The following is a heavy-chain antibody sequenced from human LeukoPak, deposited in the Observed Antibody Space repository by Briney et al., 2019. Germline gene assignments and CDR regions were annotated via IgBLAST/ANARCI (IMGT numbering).Heavy chain of an antibody. D-gene: IGHD2-21*02. Sequence: GGSLRLSCAASGFTFSTYWMNWVRQAPGKGLEWVANIKQDGSEKYFVDSLKGRFAISRDNAKNSLYLQMNSLRAEDTAVYYCGRGTAIIPGIDYWGQGALVTVSS. CDR3: GRGTAIIPGIDY. CDR2: IKQDGSEK. CDR1: GFTFSTYW. V-gene: IGHV3-7*04. J-gene: IGHJ4*02.